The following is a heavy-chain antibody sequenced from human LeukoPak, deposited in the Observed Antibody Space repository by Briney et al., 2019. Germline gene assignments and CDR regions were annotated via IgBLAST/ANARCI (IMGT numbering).Heavy chain of an antibody. CDR2: IYYSGRT. Sequence: PSETLSLTCTVSGGSISSSSYYWGWIRQPPGKGLEWIGSIYYSGRTYYNPSLRSRVTISVDTSKNQFCLKLTSVTAADTAVYYCARPLVPAATMGFDYWGQGTLVTVSS. J-gene: IGHJ4*02. CDR3: ARPLVPAATMGFDY. V-gene: IGHV4-39*01. D-gene: IGHD2-2*01. CDR1: GGSISSSSYY.